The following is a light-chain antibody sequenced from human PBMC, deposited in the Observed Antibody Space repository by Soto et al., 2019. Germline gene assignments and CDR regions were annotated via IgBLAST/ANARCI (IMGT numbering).Light chain of an antibody. Sequence: DIQMTQSSSSMSATVGDRVTITCRASQGISSWLAWYQQKPVKAPKLLIYAASSLQSGVPSRFSGSGSGTDFSLTNSSLQLEDCATYYCQQANSFRPTSGSGTKVAIK. CDR2: AAS. CDR1: QGISSW. CDR3: QQANSFRPT. J-gene: IGKJ3*01. V-gene: IGKV1-12*01.